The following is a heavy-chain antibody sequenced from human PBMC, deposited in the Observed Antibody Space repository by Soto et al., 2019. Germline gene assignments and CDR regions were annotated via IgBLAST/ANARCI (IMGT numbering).Heavy chain of an antibody. Sequence: QLQLQESGSGLVKPSQTLSLTCAVSGGSISSGGYSWSWIRQPPGKGLEWIGYIYHSGSTYYNPSLKSRVTISVDRSKIKFSVTVSSVSAAGAAVYYCAAGGGLPRYYWGQGTLVTVSS. V-gene: IGHV4-30-2*01. CDR1: GGSISSGGYS. D-gene: IGHD5-12*01. CDR2: IYHSGST. CDR3: AAGGGLPRYY. J-gene: IGHJ4*02.